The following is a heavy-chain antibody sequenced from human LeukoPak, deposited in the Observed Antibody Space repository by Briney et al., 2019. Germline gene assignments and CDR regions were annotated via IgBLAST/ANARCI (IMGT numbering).Heavy chain of an antibody. CDR1: GFSRSTSGMR. V-gene: IGHV2-70*04. Sequence: SGPALVKHTQTLTLTCTSSGFSRSTSGMRVNWIRQPPAKALEWLARIDWDDDKFYSTSLKTRLTISKDTSKNQVVLTMTNMDPVDTATYYCARTPNFYYYMDVWGKGTTVTVSS. D-gene: IGHD1-1*01. CDR3: ARTPNFYYYMDV. CDR2: IDWDDDK. J-gene: IGHJ6*03.